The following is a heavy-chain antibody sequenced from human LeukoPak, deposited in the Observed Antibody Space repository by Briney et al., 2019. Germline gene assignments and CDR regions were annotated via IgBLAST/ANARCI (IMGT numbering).Heavy chain of an antibody. CDR3: AKDRRGYSYGYPLILPDY. CDR2: IYYSGST. D-gene: IGHD5-18*01. J-gene: IGHJ4*02. Sequence: SEALSLTCTVSGGSISSYYWSWIRQPPGKGLEWIGYIYYSGSTNYNPSLKSRVTISVDTSKNQFSLKLSSVTAADTAVYYCAKDRRGYSYGYPLILPDYWGQGTLVTVSS. V-gene: IGHV4-59*01. CDR1: GGSISSYY.